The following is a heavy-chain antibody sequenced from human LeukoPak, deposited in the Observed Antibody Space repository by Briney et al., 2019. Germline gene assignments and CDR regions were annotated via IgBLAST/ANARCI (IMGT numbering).Heavy chain of an antibody. Sequence: GGSLRLSCAASGFTFSNAWMSWVRQAPGKGLEWVSYISSSSSYTNYTDSVKGRFTISRDNAKNSLYLQMNSLRAEDTAVYYCAREGGFYSSSWYFDYWGQGTLVTVSS. J-gene: IGHJ4*02. V-gene: IGHV3-11*06. D-gene: IGHD6-13*01. CDR3: AREGGFYSSSWYFDY. CDR1: GFTFSNAW. CDR2: ISSSSSYT.